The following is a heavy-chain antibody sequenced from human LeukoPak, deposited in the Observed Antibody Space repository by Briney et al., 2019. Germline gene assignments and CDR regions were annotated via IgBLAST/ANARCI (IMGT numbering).Heavy chain of an antibody. V-gene: IGHV3-23*01. CDR2: ISGSGGST. Sequence: PGGSLRLSCAASGFTFSSYSMNWVRQAPGKGLEWVSAISGSGGSTYYADSVKGRFTISRDNSKNTLYLQMNSLRAEDTAVYYCAKKAYCGGDCYRPNFNWFDPWGQGTLVTVSS. CDR1: GFTFSSYS. CDR3: AKKAYCGGDCYRPNFNWFDP. J-gene: IGHJ5*02. D-gene: IGHD2-21*02.